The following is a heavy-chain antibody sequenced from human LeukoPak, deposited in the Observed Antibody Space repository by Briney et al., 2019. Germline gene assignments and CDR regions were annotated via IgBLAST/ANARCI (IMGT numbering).Heavy chain of an antibody. Sequence: ASVKVSCKASGYTFTMNGISWVRQAPGQGLEWMGRIIPILGIANYAQKFQGRVTITADKSTGTAYMELSSLRSEDTAVYYCAREGASTAFDIWGQGTMVTVSS. CDR1: GYTFTMNG. J-gene: IGHJ3*02. CDR3: AREGASTAFDI. V-gene: IGHV1-69*04. CDR2: IIPILGIA.